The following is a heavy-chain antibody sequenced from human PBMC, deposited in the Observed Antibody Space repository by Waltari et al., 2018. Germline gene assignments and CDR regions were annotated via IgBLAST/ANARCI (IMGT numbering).Heavy chain of an antibody. Sequence: EVQLVESGGGLVQPGGSLRLSCAASGFTFRRHWMYWVRQAPGKGLMWVSDIKSDRGRTTYADSLNGRVTISRENATNTLYLQMNSLRAEDTAVYYCARVTDCRGGTCYRRGLDYWGQGTLVTVSS. CDR1: GFTFRRHW. CDR2: IKSDRGRT. CDR3: ARVTDCRGGTCYRRGLDY. J-gene: IGHJ4*02. V-gene: IGHV3-74*03. D-gene: IGHD2-15*01.